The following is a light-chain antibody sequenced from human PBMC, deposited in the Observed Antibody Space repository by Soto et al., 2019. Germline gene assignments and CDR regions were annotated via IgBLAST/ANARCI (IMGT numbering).Light chain of an antibody. Sequence: QSVLTQPASVSGSPGQSITISCTGSTSNIGAPYDVHWYQHLPGTAPKLLIYGDNNRPSGVPDRFSGSKSGTSASLAITRLQAEDEADYYCQSYDISIHNYVFGTGTKVTVL. CDR1: TSNIGAPYD. J-gene: IGLJ1*01. CDR2: GDN. CDR3: QSYDISIHNYV. V-gene: IGLV1-40*01.